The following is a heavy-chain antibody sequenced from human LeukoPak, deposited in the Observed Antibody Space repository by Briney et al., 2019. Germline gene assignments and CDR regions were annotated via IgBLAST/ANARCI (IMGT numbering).Heavy chain of an antibody. CDR3: ARRGTAMAPDAFDI. CDR1: DGSISDYY. J-gene: IGHJ3*02. D-gene: IGHD5-18*01. V-gene: IGHV4-59*12. CDR2: IYYSGST. Sequence: SEILSLTCTVSDGSISDYYWSWIRQPPGKGLEWIGYIYYSGSTYYNPSLKSRVTISVDTSKNQFSLKLSSVTAADTAVYYCARRGTAMAPDAFDIWGQGTMVTVSS.